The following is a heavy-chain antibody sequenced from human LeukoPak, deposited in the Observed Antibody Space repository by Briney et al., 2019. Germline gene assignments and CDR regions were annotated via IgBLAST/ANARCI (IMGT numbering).Heavy chain of an antibody. CDR1: GFTFSNYW. Sequence: GGSLRLSCAASGFTFSNYWMSWVRQAPGKGLEWVASIKQDGSEKYYVDSVKGRFTISRDNAKNSLYLQMNSLRAEDTAVYYCARDYWGSLPDAFDIWGQGTMVTVSS. V-gene: IGHV3-7*01. J-gene: IGHJ3*02. CDR2: IKQDGSEK. D-gene: IGHD7-27*01. CDR3: ARDYWGSLPDAFDI.